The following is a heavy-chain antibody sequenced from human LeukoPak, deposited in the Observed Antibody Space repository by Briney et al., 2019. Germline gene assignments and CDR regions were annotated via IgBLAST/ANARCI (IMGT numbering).Heavy chain of an antibody. J-gene: IGHJ4*02. CDR3: ARPRYYGSGSYLY. Sequence: SETLSLTCAVYGGSFSGYYWSWIRQPPGKGLEWIGEINHSGSTNYNPSLKSRVTISVDTSKNQLSLKLSSVTAADTAVYYCARPRYYGSGSYLYWDQGTLVTVSS. D-gene: IGHD3-10*01. CDR2: INHSGST. V-gene: IGHV4-34*01. CDR1: GGSFSGYY.